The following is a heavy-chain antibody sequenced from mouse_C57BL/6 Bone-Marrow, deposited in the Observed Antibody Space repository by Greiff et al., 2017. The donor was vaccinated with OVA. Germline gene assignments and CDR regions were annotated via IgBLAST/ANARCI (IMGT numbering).Heavy chain of an antibody. CDR3: ARGGYYGSRGGFAY. CDR2: IYPGDGDT. Sequence: QVQLQQSGAELVKPGASVKISCKASGYAFSSYWMNWVKQRPGKGLEWIGQIYPGDGDTNYNGKFKGKATLTADKSSSTAYMQLSSLTSEDSAVYFCARGGYYGSRGGFAYWGQGTLVTVSA. CDR1: GYAFSSYW. J-gene: IGHJ3*01. V-gene: IGHV1-80*01. D-gene: IGHD1-1*01.